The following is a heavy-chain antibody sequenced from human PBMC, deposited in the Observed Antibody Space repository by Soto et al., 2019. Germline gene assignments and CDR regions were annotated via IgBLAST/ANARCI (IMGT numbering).Heavy chain of an antibody. CDR1: GFTFSSYA. V-gene: IGHV3-64D*06. CDR3: VKDRGGSSWYGTDGMDA. CDR2: ISSNGGGT. J-gene: IGHJ6*02. D-gene: IGHD6-13*01. Sequence: PGRSMRLSCSPSGFTFSSYAMYWVRQAQGKGLGCVSAISSNGGGTYYADSVKGRSTTSRDTSKNTLYLQMSRLRPEDTAVYYCVKDRGGSSWYGTDGMDAWGQGPTVTVS.